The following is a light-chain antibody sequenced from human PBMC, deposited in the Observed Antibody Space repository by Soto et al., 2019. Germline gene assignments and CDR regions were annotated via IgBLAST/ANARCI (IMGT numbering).Light chain of an antibody. CDR1: QSMSDS. CDR2: SGS. CDR3: QQSYSNSYT. V-gene: IGKV1-39*01. J-gene: IGKJ2*01. Sequence: DIQLTQSPSSLSASVGDRVTISCRARQSMSDSLNWYQQKSGKAPKLLIYSGSTLEIGVPSRFRCSGSGTDFTLTISSLQPEDFGTYFCQQSYSNSYTFGQGTTLEIK.